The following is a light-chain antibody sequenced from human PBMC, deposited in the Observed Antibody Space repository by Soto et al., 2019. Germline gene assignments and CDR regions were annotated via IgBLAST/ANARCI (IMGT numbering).Light chain of an antibody. Sequence: DIQMTQSPSTLSASVGDRVTITCRASQSIGGWLAWYQQKPGKAPRLLIYDASSLQRGVPSRFSGSGSGTEFTLTISSLQPDDFATYYCQQHNSFALTFGGGTKVEIK. CDR2: DAS. CDR1: QSIGGW. J-gene: IGKJ4*01. CDR3: QQHNSFALT. V-gene: IGKV1-5*01.